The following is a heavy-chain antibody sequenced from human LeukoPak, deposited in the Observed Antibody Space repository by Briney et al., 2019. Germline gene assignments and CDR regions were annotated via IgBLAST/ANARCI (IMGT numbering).Heavy chain of an antibody. CDR3: ARDPGGGSYLYNWFDP. D-gene: IGHD2-15*01. CDR2: IYYSEST. J-gene: IGHJ5*02. Sequence: TSETLSLTCTVSGGSISSSSYYWGWIRQPPGKGLEWIGNIYYSESTYYNPSLKSRVTISVDTSKNQFSLKLSSVTAADTAVYYCARDPGGGSYLYNWFDPWGQGTLVTVSS. V-gene: IGHV4-39*07. CDR1: GGSISSSSYY.